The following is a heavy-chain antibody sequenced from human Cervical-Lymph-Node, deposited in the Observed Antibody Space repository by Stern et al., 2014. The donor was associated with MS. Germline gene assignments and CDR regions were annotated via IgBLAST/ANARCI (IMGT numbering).Heavy chain of an antibody. V-gene: IGHV1-18*01. J-gene: IGHJ3*02. CDR1: GYTFTSHG. CDR2: ISAYNGNT. Sequence: DQLGESGAEVKKPGASVEVSCKASGYTFTSHGISWVRQAHGQGLEGRGWISAYNGNTNYAQKLQGRVTMTTDTSTSTAYMELRSLRSDDTAVYYCARGLLGSENAFDIWGQGTMVTVSS. CDR3: ARGLLGSENAFDI. D-gene: IGHD2-15*01.